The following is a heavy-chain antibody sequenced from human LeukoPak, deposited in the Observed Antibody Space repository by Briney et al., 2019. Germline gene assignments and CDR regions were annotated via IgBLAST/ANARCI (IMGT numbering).Heavy chain of an antibody. CDR3: AKLPDSSGYYPGY. D-gene: IGHD3-22*01. Sequence: PGGSLRLSCAASGFTFSSYGMHWVRQAPGKGLEWGAVISYDGSNKYYADSVKGRFTISRDNSKNTLYLQMNSLRAEDTAVYYCAKLPDSSGYYPGYWGQGTLVTVSS. V-gene: IGHV3-30*18. CDR1: GFTFSSYG. CDR2: ISYDGSNK. J-gene: IGHJ4*02.